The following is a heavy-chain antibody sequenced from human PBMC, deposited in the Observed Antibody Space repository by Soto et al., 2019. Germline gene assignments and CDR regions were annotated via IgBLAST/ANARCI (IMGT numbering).Heavy chain of an antibody. J-gene: IGHJ4*02. CDR1: GGSFSGYH. Sequence: SETLSLTCAVYGGSFSGYHWSWIRQPPGKGLEWIGEINHSGSTNYNPSLKSRVTISVDTSKNQFSLKLSSVTAADTAVYYCARGQQRYFDYWGQGTLVTVSS. D-gene: IGHD6-13*01. CDR3: ARGQQRYFDY. V-gene: IGHV4-34*01. CDR2: INHSGST.